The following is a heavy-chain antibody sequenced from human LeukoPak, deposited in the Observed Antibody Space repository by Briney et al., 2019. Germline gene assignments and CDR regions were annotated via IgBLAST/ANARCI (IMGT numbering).Heavy chain of an antibody. CDR1: GYNFITYY. V-gene: IGHV1-46*01. CDR2: INPSGGST. Sequence: ASVKVSCKASGYNFITYYMHWVRQAPGQGLEWMGIINPSGGSTSYAQKFQDRVTMTRDTSTSTAYMELSSLKSEDTAVYYCAREGVVLVDAVRYYYYGMDVWGQGTTVTVSS. J-gene: IGHJ6*02. CDR3: AREGVVLVDAVRYYYYGMDV. D-gene: IGHD2-8*01.